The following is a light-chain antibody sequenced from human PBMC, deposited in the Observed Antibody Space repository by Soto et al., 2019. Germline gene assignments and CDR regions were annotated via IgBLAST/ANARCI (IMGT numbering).Light chain of an antibody. CDR2: GAS. CDR3: QKSSSIPYT. Sequence: DIQMTQSPSSLSASVGDRVTITCRASQTISTYLNWYQQIPGKAPKLLIYGASNLQTGVPSRFSGSGSGTDFTLTISSLQPEYFATYYCQKSSSIPYTFGQGTKLEIK. V-gene: IGKV1-39*01. J-gene: IGKJ2*01. CDR1: QTISTY.